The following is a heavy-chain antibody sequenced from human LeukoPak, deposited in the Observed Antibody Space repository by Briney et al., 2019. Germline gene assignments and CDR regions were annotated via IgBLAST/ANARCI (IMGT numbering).Heavy chain of an antibody. CDR1: GYTFTSYG. D-gene: IGHD6-19*01. V-gene: IGHV1-18*01. Sequence: ASVKVSCKASGYTFTSYGISWVRQAPGQGLEWMGWISAYNGNTNYAQKLQGRVTMTTDTSTSTAYMELRSLRSDDTAVYYCARISSIAVAGTGDVDFDYWGQGTLVTVSS. CDR2: ISAYNGNT. J-gene: IGHJ4*02. CDR3: ARISSIAVAGTGDVDFDY.